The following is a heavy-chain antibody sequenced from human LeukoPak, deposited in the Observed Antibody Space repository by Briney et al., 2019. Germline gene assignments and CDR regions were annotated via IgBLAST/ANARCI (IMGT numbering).Heavy chain of an antibody. V-gene: IGHV4-30-2*01. Sequence: PSQTLSLTCAVSGGSISSGGYSWSWIRQPPGKGLEWIGYIYHSGSTYYNPSLKSRVTISVDRSKNQFSLKLSSVTAADTAVYYCARGGSESFDWLYFDYWGQGTLVTVSS. D-gene: IGHD3-9*01. CDR1: GGSISSGGYS. J-gene: IGHJ4*02. CDR2: IYHSGST. CDR3: ARGGSESFDWLYFDY.